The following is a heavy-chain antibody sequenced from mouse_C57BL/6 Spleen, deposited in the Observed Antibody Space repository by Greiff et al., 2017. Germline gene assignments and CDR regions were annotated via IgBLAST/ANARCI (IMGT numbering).Heavy chain of an antibody. Sequence: VQLQQPGAELVRPGSSVKLSCKASGYTFTSYWMHWVKQRPIQGLEWIGNIDPSDSETNYNQKFKDKATLTVDKSSSTAYMQLSSLTSEDSAVYYCARLDSWGDYWGQGTSVTVSS. D-gene: IGHD3-2*01. V-gene: IGHV1-52*01. CDR2: IDPSDSET. CDR3: ARLDSWGDY. J-gene: IGHJ4*01. CDR1: GYTFTSYW.